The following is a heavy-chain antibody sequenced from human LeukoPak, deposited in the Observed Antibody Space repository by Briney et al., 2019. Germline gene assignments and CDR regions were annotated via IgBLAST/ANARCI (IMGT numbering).Heavy chain of an antibody. CDR3: ARDLWGGSGVSFDY. V-gene: IGHV1-2*06. D-gene: IGHD3-3*01. CDR2: INPNSGGT. CDR1: GYTFTDYH. J-gene: IGHJ4*02. Sequence: PGASVKVSCKASGYTFTDYHMHWVRQAPGQGLEWMGRINPNSGGTNYAQKFQGRVIMTRDTSTSTAYMELRSLRSDDTAVYYCARDLWGGSGVSFDYWGQGTLVTVSS.